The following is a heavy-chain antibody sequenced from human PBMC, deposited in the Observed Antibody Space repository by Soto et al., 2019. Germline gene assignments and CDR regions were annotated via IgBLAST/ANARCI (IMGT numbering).Heavy chain of an antibody. J-gene: IGHJ4*02. CDR3: TTAWYYYDSSGYYAFDY. Sequence: EVQLVESGGGLVKPGGSLRLSCAASGFTFSNAWMNWVRQAPGKGLEWVGRIKSKTDGGTTDYAAAVKGRFTISRDDSKNTLYLQMNSLKTEDTAVYYCTTAWYYYDSSGYYAFDYWGQGTLVTVSS. CDR1: GFTFSNAW. V-gene: IGHV3-15*07. D-gene: IGHD3-22*01. CDR2: IKSKTDGGTT.